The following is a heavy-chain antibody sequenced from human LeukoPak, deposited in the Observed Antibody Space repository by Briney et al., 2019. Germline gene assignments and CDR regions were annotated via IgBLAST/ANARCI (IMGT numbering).Heavy chain of an antibody. D-gene: IGHD3-10*02. Sequence: GGSLRLSCEASGFTFTDYYMSWFRQAPGKGLEWVSYISNTGTTTYYADSVKGRFTISRDNAKNSLYLQMNSLRAEDTAVYYCAELGITMIGGVWGKGTTVTISS. CDR2: ISNTGTTT. V-gene: IGHV3-11*04. J-gene: IGHJ6*04. CDR3: AELGITMIGGV. CDR1: GFTFTDYY.